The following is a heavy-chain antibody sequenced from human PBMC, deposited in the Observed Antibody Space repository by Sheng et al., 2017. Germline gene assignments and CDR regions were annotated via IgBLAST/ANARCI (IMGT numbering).Heavy chain of an antibody. CDR2: ISWNSGSI. CDR1: GFTFDDYA. J-gene: IGHJ2*01. V-gene: IGHV3-9*03. CDR3: AKDIGGPTDWYFDL. Sequence: EVQLVESGGGLVQPGRSLRLSCAASGFTFDDYAMHWVRQAPGKGLEWVSGISWNSGSIGYADSVKGRFTISRDNAKNSLYLQMNSLRAEDMALYYCAKDIGGPTDWYFDLWGRGTLVTVSS.